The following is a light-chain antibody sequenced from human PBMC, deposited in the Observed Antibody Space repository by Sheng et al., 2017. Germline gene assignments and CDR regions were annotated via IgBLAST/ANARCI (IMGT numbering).Light chain of an antibody. CDR3: QSYDNGLGESV. Sequence: QSVLTQPPSVSGAPGQRVTISCTGSSSNIGAGYDVHWYQQLPGRAPKLLIYETGDRLSGVPDRFSGSGSGASASLAINGLQAEDEADYYCQSYDNGLGESVFGGGTRLSVL. CDR1: SSNIGAGYD. CDR2: ETG. V-gene: IGLV1-40*01. J-gene: IGLJ3*02.